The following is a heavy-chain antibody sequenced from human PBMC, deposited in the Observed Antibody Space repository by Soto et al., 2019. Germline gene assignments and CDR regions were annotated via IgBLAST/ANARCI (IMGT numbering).Heavy chain of an antibody. V-gene: IGHV4-4*02. D-gene: IGHD4-17*01. CDR3: TKNSFYAPDH. J-gene: IGHJ4*01. CDR1: GASISNDNW. Sequence: SETLSLTCPVSGASISNDNWWSWVRQPPGEGLEWIVETTNIGMIHYNPSLKSRVTTSVDKSPNQFSLELRYLSAPDPAGYYCTKNSFYAPDHWGHGTQVTVSS. CDR2: TTNIGMI.